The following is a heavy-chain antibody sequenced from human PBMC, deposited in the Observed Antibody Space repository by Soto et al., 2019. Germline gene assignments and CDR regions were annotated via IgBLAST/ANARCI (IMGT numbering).Heavy chain of an antibody. CDR2: IYYSGST. CDR1: GGSISSGDYY. CDR3: ARGNYLYYYYGMDV. Sequence: SETLSLTCTVSGGSISSGDYYWSWIRQPPGKGLEWIGYIYYSGSTYYNPSLKSRVTISVDTSKNQFSLKLSSVTAADTAVYYCARGNYLYYYYGMDVWGQGTTVTVSS. V-gene: IGHV4-30-4*01. D-gene: IGHD1-7*01. J-gene: IGHJ6*02.